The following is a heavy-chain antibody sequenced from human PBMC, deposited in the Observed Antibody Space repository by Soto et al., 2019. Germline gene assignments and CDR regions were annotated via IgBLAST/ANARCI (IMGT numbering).Heavy chain of an antibody. CDR3: ARLTGTKFLEWLPHYYYYGMDV. CDR2: ISAYNGNT. CDR1: GYTFTSYG. D-gene: IGHD3-3*01. J-gene: IGHJ6*02. V-gene: IGHV1-18*01. Sequence: ASVKVSCKXSGYTFTSYGISWVRQAPGQGLEWMGWISAYNGNTNYAQKLQGRVTMTTDTSTSTAYMELRSLRSDDTAVYYCARLTGTKFLEWLPHYYYYGMDVWGQGTTVTVSS.